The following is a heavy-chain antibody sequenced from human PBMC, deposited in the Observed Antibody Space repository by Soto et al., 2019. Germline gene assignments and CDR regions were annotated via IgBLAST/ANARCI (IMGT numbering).Heavy chain of an antibody. V-gene: IGHV1-18*01. CDR2: ISAHNGNT. Sequence: VKVSCKGSGYTFTTYGITWVRQAPGQGLXWMGWISAHNGNTNYAKELQGRVTVTRDTSTSTAYMELRSLRAADTAVYYCARGRYGAYWGQGALVTVSS. CDR3: ARGRYGAY. CDR1: GYTFTTYG. D-gene: IGHD3-10*01. J-gene: IGHJ4*02.